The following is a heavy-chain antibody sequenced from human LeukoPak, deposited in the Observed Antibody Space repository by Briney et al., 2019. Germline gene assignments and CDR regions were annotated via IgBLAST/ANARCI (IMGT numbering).Heavy chain of an antibody. CDR2: INHSGST. Sequence: PSETLSLTCAVYGGSFSGYYWSWIRQPPGKGLEWIGEINHSGSTNYNPSLKSRVTISVETSTNQFSLKLSSVTAADTAVYYCARGAIPGDLSGYYSSYYYYYMDVWGKGTTVTVSS. CDR3: ARGAIPGDLSGYYSSYYYYYMDV. CDR1: GGSFSGYY. D-gene: IGHD3-22*01. V-gene: IGHV4-34*01. J-gene: IGHJ6*03.